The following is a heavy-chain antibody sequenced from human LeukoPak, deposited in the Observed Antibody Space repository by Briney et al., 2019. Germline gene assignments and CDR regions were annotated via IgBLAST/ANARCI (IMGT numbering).Heavy chain of an antibody. CDR2: ISGSGGST. D-gene: IGHD2-15*01. CDR1: GFTFSSYA. V-gene: IGHV3-23*01. Sequence: GGSLRLSCAASGFTFSSYAMSWVRQASGKGLEWVSAISGSGGSTYYADSVKGRFTISRDNAKNSLYLQMNSLRAEDTAVYYCARDRGYCSGGSCYYFGYWGQGTLVTVSS. CDR3: ARDRGYCSGGSCYYFGY. J-gene: IGHJ4*02.